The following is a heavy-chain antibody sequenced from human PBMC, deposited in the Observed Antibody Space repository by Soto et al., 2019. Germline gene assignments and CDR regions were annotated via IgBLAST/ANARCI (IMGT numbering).Heavy chain of an antibody. V-gene: IGHV1-3*01. CDR1: GYTFTSYA. J-gene: IGHJ4*02. D-gene: IGHD1-26*01. CDR3: ARDLGVGAASDY. CDR2: INAGNGNT. Sequence: QVQLVQSGAEVKKPGASVKVSCKASGYTFTSYAMHWVRQAPGQRLEWMGWINAGNGNTKYSQKXXGXXTITRDTSASTAYMELSSLRSEDTAVYYCARDLGVGAASDYWGQGTLVTVSS.